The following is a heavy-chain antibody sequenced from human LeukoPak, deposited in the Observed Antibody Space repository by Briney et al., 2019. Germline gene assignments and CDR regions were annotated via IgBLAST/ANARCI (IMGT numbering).Heavy chain of an antibody. Sequence: ASVKVSCKASGYTFTSYYMHWVRQAPGQGLEWMGIINPSGGSTSYAQKFQGRVTMTRDTSTSTVYMELSSLRSEDTAVYYCARVQLEVALLGGYYYYMDVWGKGTTVTISS. CDR1: GYTFTSYY. CDR3: ARVQLEVALLGGYYYYMDV. J-gene: IGHJ6*03. V-gene: IGHV1-46*01. CDR2: INPSGGST. D-gene: IGHD1-1*01.